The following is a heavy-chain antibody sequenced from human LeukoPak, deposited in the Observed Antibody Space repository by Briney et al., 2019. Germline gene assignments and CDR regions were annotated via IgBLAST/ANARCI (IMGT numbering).Heavy chain of an antibody. D-gene: IGHD3-16*02. CDR2: MNPNSGNT. CDR3: ARGPLVRLPSSFDP. CDR1: GYTFTSYD. Sequence: ASVEVSCKASGYTFTSYDINWVRQATGQGLEWMGWMNPNSGNTGSAQRFQGGITMTRDTSISTAYMELSSLRSEDTAVYYCARGPLVRLPSSFDPWGQGTLVTVSS. J-gene: IGHJ5*02. V-gene: IGHV1-8*01.